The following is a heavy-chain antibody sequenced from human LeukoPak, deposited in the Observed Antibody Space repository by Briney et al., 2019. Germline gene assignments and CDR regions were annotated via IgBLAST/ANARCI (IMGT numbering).Heavy chain of an antibody. CDR2: INPNSGGT. J-gene: IGHJ5*02. CDR1: GYTFINYY. D-gene: IGHD5-18*01. Sequence: ASVKVSCKASGYTFINYYMHWVRQAPGQGLEWMGWINPNSGGTNYAQKFQGRVTMTRDTSISTAYMELSRLRSDDTAVYYCARCPGYSYGTGWFDPWGQGTLVTVSS. V-gene: IGHV1-2*02. CDR3: ARCPGYSYGTGWFDP.